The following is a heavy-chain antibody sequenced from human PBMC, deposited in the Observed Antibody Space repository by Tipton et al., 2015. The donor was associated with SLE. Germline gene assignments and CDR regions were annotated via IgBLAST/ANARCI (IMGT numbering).Heavy chain of an antibody. D-gene: IGHD3-16*01. CDR2: IFYSGST. CDR3: ARWGDFGDY. V-gene: IGHV4-59*11. Sequence: TLSLTCTVSGGSINGHYWGWIRQAPGKGLEWIGYIFYSGSTNYSPSLKSRVTLSVDTSENSFSLNLSSVTAADTATYYCARWGDFGDYWGQGTLVTVSS. J-gene: IGHJ4*02. CDR1: GGSINGHY.